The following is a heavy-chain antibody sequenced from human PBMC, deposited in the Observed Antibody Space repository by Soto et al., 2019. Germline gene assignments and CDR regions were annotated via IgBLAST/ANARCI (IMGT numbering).Heavy chain of an antibody. V-gene: IGHV1-8*01. CDR1: GYTFTSYD. J-gene: IGHJ6*03. CDR2: MNPNSGNT. D-gene: IGHD2-2*02. CDR3: ARGERYCSSTSCYKGYSYYYYYMDV. Sequence: QVQLVQSGAEVKKPGASVKVSCKASGYTFTSYDINWVRQATGQGLEWMGWMNPNSGNTGYAQKFQGRVTMTRNTSISTAYMELSSLRSEDTAVYYCARGERYCSSTSCYKGYSYYYYYMDVWGKGTTVTVSS.